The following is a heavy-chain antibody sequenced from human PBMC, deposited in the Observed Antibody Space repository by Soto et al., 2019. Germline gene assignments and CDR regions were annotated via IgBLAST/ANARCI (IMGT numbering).Heavy chain of an antibody. CDR2: ISYDGSNK. CDR1: GFTFSSYG. Sequence: QVQLVESGGGVVQPGRSLRLFCAASGFTFSSYGMHWVRQAPGKGLEWVAVISYDGSNKYYADSVKGRFTISRDNSKNTLYLQMNSLRAEDTAVYYCVKDQGEPVAGSYWGQGTLVTVSS. J-gene: IGHJ4*02. V-gene: IGHV3-30*18. CDR3: VKDQGEPVAGSY. D-gene: IGHD6-19*01.